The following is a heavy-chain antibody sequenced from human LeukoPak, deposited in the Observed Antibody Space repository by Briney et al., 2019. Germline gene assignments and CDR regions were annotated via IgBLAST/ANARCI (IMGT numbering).Heavy chain of an antibody. V-gene: IGHV3-23*01. Sequence: GGSLRLSCAASGFTFSNYAMSWVRQAPGKGLEWVSAISGSGGSTYHADSVKGRFTISRDNSKNTLYLQMNSLRAEDTAVYYCARHYYGSGSYYPYFDYWGQGTLVTVSS. CDR2: ISGSGGST. CDR3: ARHYYGSGSYYPYFDY. CDR1: GFTFSNYA. J-gene: IGHJ4*02. D-gene: IGHD3-10*01.